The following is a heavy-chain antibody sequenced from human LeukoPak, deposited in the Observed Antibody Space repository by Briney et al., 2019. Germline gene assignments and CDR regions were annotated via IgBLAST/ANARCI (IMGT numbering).Heavy chain of an antibody. CDR3: ATRPLFVATSPTPSGRYFDL. CDR1: GYTFTGYY. Sequence: GASVKVSCKASGYTFTGYYMHWVRQAPGQGLEWMGRINPNSGGTNYAQILQGRVTMTRDPAISAAYMELSSLRSDDTAVYYCATRPLFVATSPTPSGRYFDLWGRGTLVTVSS. D-gene: IGHD2-15*01. J-gene: IGHJ2*01. V-gene: IGHV1-2*06. CDR2: INPNSGGT.